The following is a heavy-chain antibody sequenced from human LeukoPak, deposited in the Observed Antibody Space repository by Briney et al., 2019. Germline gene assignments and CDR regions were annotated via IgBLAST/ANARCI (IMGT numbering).Heavy chain of an antibody. V-gene: IGHV4-34*01. D-gene: IGHD3-9*01. CDR2: INHSGST. CDR3: ARGTLLSY. J-gene: IGHJ4*02. CDR1: GGSISNYY. Sequence: SETLSLTCTVSGGSISNYYWSWIRQPPGKGLEWIGEINHSGSTNYNPSLKSRVTISVDTSKNQFSLKLSSVTAADTAVYYCARGTLLSYWGQGTLVTVSS.